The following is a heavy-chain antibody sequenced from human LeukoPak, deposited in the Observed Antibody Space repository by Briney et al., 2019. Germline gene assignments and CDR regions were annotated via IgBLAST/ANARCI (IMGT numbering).Heavy chain of an antibody. J-gene: IGHJ4*02. V-gene: IGHV1-2*02. CDR1: GYTFTDYY. CDR2: INPNSGGT. D-gene: IGHD6-6*01. CDR3: LLLAARNY. Sequence: ASVKVSCKASGYTFTDYYMHWVRQAPGQGLEWMGWINPNSGGTNYAQKLQGRVTMTRDTSISTAYMELSRLRSDDTAVYYCLLLAARNYWGQGTLVTVSS.